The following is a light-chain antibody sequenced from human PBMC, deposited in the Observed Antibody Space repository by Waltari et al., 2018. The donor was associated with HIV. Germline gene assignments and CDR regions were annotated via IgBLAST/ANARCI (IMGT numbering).Light chain of an antibody. CDR3: QAWDSHNVI. CDR1: QFGDNY. V-gene: IGLV3-1*01. J-gene: IGLJ2*01. CDR2: EDV. Sequence: SYELTQPPSVSVSPGQTAIITCPGGQFGDNYASWYQQRPGQSPVLVIYEDVKRPSGIPERVSGSNSGNTATLTISGTQAMDESDYYCQAWDSHNVIFGGGTKVTVL.